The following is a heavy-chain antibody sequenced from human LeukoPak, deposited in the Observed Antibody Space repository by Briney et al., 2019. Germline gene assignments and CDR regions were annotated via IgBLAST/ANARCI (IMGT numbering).Heavy chain of an antibody. Sequence: ASVKVSCKASGYTFTGYYMHWVRQAPGQGLEWMGWINPNSGGTNYAQKFQGRVTMTRDTSIGTAYMELSRLRSDDTAVYYCARVGGYDYVWGSYRFDYWGQGTLVTVSP. J-gene: IGHJ4*02. V-gene: IGHV1-2*02. CDR2: INPNSGGT. CDR3: ARVGGYDYVWGSYRFDY. D-gene: IGHD3-16*02. CDR1: GYTFTGYY.